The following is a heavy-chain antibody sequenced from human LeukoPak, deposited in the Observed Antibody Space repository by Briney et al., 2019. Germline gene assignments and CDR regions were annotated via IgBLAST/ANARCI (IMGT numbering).Heavy chain of an antibody. J-gene: IGHJ4*02. CDR1: GFTFSSYG. Sequence: PGGSLRLSCAASGFTFSSYGMHWVRQAPGKGLEWVAFIRSDGSDKYYADSVKGRFTISRDNSKNTLYLQMNSLRAEDTAVYYCSQKGGSHYWGQGTLVTVSS. CDR3: SQKGGSHY. D-gene: IGHD5-12*01. V-gene: IGHV3-30*02. CDR2: IRSDGSDK.